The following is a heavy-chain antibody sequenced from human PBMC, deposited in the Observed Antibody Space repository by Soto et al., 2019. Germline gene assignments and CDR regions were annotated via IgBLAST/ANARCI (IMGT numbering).Heavy chain of an antibody. J-gene: IGHJ4*02. D-gene: IGHD2-21*02. CDR3: AKDGGVASYCGGDCYRD. CDR2: ISAYNRNT. Sequence: QVQLVQSGAEVKKPGASVKVSCKTSGYTFTSDGISWVRQAPGQGLEWMGWISAYNRNTKYAQKLQDRVTMTTDTSTTTAYMELRSLRSDDTAVYYCAKDGGVASYCGGDCYRDWGQGTLVTVSS. V-gene: IGHV1-18*01. CDR1: GYTFTSDG.